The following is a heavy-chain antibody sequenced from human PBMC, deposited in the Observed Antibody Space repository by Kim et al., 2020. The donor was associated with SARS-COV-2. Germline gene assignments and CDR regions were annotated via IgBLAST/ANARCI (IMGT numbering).Heavy chain of an antibody. Sequence: SETLSLTCTVSGGSISSGDYYWSWIRQPPGKGLEWIGYIYYSGSTYYNPSLKSRVTISVDTSKNQFSLKLSSVTAADTAVYYCARDRYYYGSGSYYNEPNWFDPWGQGTLVTVSS. CDR1: GGSISSGDYY. CDR3: ARDRYYYGSGSYYNEPNWFDP. D-gene: IGHD3-10*01. CDR2: IYYSGST. V-gene: IGHV4-30-4*01. J-gene: IGHJ5*02.